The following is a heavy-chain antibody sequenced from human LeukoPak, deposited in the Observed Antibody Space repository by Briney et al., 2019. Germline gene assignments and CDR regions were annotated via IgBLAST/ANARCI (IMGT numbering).Heavy chain of an antibody. CDR2: IYYSGST. Sequence: SETLSLTCTVSGGSISSYYWSWIRQPPGKGLEWIGYIYYSGSTNYNPSLKSRVTISVDTSKNQFSLKLSSVTAADTAVYYCARGVGSYSNWFDPWGQGTLVTVSS. D-gene: IGHD1-26*01. V-gene: IGHV4-59*01. J-gene: IGHJ5*02. CDR1: GGSISSYY. CDR3: ARGVGSYSNWFDP.